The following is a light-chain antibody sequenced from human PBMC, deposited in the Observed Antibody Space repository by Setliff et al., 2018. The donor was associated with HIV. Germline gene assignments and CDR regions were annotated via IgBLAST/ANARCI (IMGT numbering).Light chain of an antibody. CDR3: TSYTSRNTLV. CDR2: VVT. V-gene: IGLV2-14*01. Sequence: QSALTQPRSVSGSPGQSVTISCTGTSSDVGAYNYVSWYQQHPGRAPKLIIYVVTNRPSGVSSRFSGSKSGNTASLTISGLQTEDEADYYCTSYTSRNTLVFGTGTKVTVL. CDR1: SSDVGAYNY. J-gene: IGLJ1*01.